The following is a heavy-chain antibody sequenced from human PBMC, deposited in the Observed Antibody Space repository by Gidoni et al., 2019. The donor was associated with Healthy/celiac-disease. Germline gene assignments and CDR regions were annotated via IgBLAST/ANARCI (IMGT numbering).Heavy chain of an antibody. CDR2: ISGSGGST. V-gene: IGHV3-23*01. CDR3: AKDSVIRITGIAVAADFDY. CDR1: GFTFSSYA. Sequence: EVQLLASGGGLVQPGGSLRLPCAASGFTFSSYAMSWVRQAPGKWLEVVSAISGSGGSTYYADSVKRRFTISRDNSKNTLYLQMNSLRAEDTAVYYCAKDSVIRITGIAVAADFDYWGQGTLVTVSS. J-gene: IGHJ4*02. D-gene: IGHD6-19*01.